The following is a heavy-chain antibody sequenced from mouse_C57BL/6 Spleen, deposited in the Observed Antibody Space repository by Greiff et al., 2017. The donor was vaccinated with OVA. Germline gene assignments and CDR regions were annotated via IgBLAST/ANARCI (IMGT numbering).Heavy chain of an antibody. D-gene: IGHD2-1*01. V-gene: IGHV1-62-2*01. CDR2: FYPGSGSI. J-gene: IGHJ4*01. CDR3: ARHEGVYDGNYPYAMDY. Sequence: QVQLQQSGAELVKPGASVKLSCKASGYTFTEYTIHWVKQRSGQGLEWIGWFYPGSGSIKYNEKFKDKATLTADKSSSTVDMELSRLTSEDSAVYFCARHEGVYDGNYPYAMDYWGQGTSVTVSS. CDR1: GYTFTEYT.